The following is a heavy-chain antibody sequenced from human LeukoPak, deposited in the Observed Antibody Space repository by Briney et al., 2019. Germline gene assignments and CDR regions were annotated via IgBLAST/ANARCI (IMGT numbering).Heavy chain of an antibody. CDR2: ISGSGGST. V-gene: IGHV3-23*01. Sequence: GGSLRLSCAASGFTFSSHAMSWVRQAPGKGLEWVSAISGSGGSTYYADSVKGRFTISRDNSKNTLYLQMNTLRAEDTAVYYCAKGITIFGVVIHYYYGMDVWGQGTTVTVSS. J-gene: IGHJ6*02. CDR1: GFTFSSHA. CDR3: AKGITIFGVVIHYYYGMDV. D-gene: IGHD3-3*01.